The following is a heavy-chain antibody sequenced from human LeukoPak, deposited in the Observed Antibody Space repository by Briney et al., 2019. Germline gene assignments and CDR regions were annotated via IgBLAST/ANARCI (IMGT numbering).Heavy chain of an antibody. D-gene: IGHD6-19*01. Sequence: GESLKISCKGSGYSFTNYWIGWVRQMPGKGLEWMGIIYPGGSDTRYSPSFQGQVTISADKSTSTAYLQWSSLKASDTAIYYCARHESSGWAGFYYGMDVWGQGTAVTVSS. CDR2: IYPGGSDT. CDR1: GYSFTNYW. J-gene: IGHJ6*02. V-gene: IGHV5-51*01. CDR3: ARHESSGWAGFYYGMDV.